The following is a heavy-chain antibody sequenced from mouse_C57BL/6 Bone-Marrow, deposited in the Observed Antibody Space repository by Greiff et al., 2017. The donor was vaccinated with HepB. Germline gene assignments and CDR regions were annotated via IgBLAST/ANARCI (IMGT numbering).Heavy chain of an antibody. J-gene: IGHJ3*01. D-gene: IGHD2-4*01. CDR2: IYPGDGDT. CDR3: ARSDYDYDVWFAY. V-gene: IGHV1-82*01. CDR1: GYAFSSSW. Sequence: VQLQQSGPELVKPGASVKISCKASGYAFSSSWMNWVKQRPGKGLEWIGRIYPGDGDTNYNGKFKGKATLTADKSSSTAYMQLSSLTSEDSAVYFCARSDYDYDVWFAYWGQGTLVTVSA.